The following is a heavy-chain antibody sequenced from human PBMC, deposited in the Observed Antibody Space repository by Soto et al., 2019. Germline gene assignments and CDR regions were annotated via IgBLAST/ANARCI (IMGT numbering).Heavy chain of an antibody. CDR1: GFTFSTYG. J-gene: IGHJ4*02. CDR3: VRDFHTYYFVS. Sequence: QVQLVESGGSVVQPGRSLRLSCAVSGFTFSTYGMHWVRQAPGKGLEWVAVIWGDGSNKYHADSVKGRFTKSRDNTKNILYLEMNSLRAEDTAVYYCVRDFHTYYFVSWGQGTLVTVSS. CDR2: IWGDGSNK. V-gene: IGHV3-33*01.